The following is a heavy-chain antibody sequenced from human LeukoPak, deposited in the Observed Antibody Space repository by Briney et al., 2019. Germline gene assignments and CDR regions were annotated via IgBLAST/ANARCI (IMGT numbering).Heavy chain of an antibody. CDR1: GGSISSSSNY. V-gene: IGHV4-39*01. Sequence: PSETLSLTCTVSGGSISSSSNYWGWIRQPPGKGLEWIGSIYYSGSTYYNPSLKSRVTISVDTSKNQFSLKRSSVTAADTAVYYCASNIAVATVTDYWGQGTLVTVSS. CDR3: ASNIAVATVTDY. J-gene: IGHJ4*02. D-gene: IGHD6-19*01. CDR2: IYYSGST.